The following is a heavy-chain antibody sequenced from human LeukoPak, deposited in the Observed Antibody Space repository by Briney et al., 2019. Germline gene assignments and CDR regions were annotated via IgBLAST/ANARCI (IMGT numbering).Heavy chain of an antibody. CDR2: INHSGST. J-gene: IGHJ6*03. Sequence: PSETLSLTCAVYGGSFSGYYWSWIRQPPGKGLEWIGEINHSGSTNYNPSLKSRVTISVDTSKNQFSLKLSSVTAADTAVYYCARGLSQYYDFWSGYYDYYYYMDVWGKGTTVTASS. CDR3: ARGLSQYYDFWSGYYDYYYYMDV. CDR1: GGSFSGYY. D-gene: IGHD3-3*01. V-gene: IGHV4-34*01.